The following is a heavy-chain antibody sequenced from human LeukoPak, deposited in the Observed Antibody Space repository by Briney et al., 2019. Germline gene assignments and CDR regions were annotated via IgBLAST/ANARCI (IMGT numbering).Heavy chain of an antibody. D-gene: IGHD6-13*01. J-gene: IGHJ4*02. CDR1: GFTFSSYA. CDR3: ARPPYKQQLVGYFDY. V-gene: IGHV3-30*04. CDR2: ISYDGSNK. Sequence: PGGSLRLSCAASGFTFSSYAMHWVRQAPGKGLEWVAVISYDGSNKYYADSVKGRFTISRDNSKNTLYLQMNSLRAEDTAVYYCARPPYKQQLVGYFDYWGQGILVTVSS.